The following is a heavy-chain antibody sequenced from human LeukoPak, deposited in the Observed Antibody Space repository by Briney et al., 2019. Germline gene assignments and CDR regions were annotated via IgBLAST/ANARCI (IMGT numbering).Heavy chain of an antibody. D-gene: IGHD3-10*01. J-gene: IGHJ6*04. CDR3: ARGRRFPSKIDV. V-gene: IGHV1-8*03. CDR1: GYTFTSYD. CDR2: MNPNSGNT. Sequence: ASVKVSCKASGYTFTSYDINWVRQATGQGLEWMGWMNPNSGNTGYAQKFQGRVTITRNTSISTAYMELSSLRSEDTAVYYCARGRRFPSKIDVWGKGTTVTVSS.